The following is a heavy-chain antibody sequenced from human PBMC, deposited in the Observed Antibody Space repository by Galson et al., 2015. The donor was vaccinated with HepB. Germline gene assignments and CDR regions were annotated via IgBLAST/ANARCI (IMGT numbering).Heavy chain of an antibody. CDR3: AKDERGQHLSYYYMDV. CDR1: GFTFSSYA. Sequence: SLRLSCAASGFTFSSYAMSWVRQAPGKGLEWVSGISGSGGSTYYADSVKGRFTISRDNSKNTLFLQMNSLRVEDTAVYYCAKDERGQHLSYYYMDVWGKGTTVTVSS. V-gene: IGHV3-23*01. D-gene: IGHD6-13*01. J-gene: IGHJ6*03. CDR2: ISGSGGST.